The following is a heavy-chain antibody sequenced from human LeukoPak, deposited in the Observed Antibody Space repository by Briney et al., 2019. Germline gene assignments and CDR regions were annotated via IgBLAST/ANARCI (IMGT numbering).Heavy chain of an antibody. D-gene: IGHD2-2*01. CDR1: GYTFTSYG. CDR2: ISAYNGNT. J-gene: IGHJ3*02. Sequence: GASVKVSCKASGYTFTSYGISWVRQAPGQGLEWMGWISAYNGNTNYAQKLQGRVTMTTDTSTSTAYMELRSLRSDDTAVYYCARDRIVVVPAAIRASFDIWGQGTMVTVSS. CDR3: ARDRIVVVPAAIRASFDI. V-gene: IGHV1-18*01.